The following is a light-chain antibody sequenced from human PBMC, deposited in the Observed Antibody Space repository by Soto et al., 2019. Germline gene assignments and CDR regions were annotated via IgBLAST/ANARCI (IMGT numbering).Light chain of an antibody. J-gene: IGLJ2*01. CDR2: LNSDGSH. V-gene: IGLV4-69*01. CDR3: QTWGTGIEVI. CDR1: SGHSTYT. Sequence: QSVLTQSPSASASLGASVKLTCTLSSGHSTYTIAWHQQQPARGPRYLMKLNSDGSHSKGDGIPDRFSGSSSGAERYLTISSVQSEDEADYYCQTWGTGIEVILGGGTKLTVL.